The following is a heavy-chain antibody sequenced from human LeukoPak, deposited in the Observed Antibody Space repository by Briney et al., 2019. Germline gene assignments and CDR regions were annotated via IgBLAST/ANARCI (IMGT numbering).Heavy chain of an antibody. CDR1: GFTFDDYA. Sequence: GRSLRLSCAASGFTFDDYAMHWVRQAPGKGLEWVSGLSWNSGSITYADSVKGRFTISRDNAKKSLYLQMNNLRVEDTALYYCTKGPDYYGTFGYWGQGTLVTVSS. V-gene: IGHV3-9*01. D-gene: IGHD3-10*01. CDR2: LSWNSGSI. J-gene: IGHJ4*02. CDR3: TKGPDYYGTFGY.